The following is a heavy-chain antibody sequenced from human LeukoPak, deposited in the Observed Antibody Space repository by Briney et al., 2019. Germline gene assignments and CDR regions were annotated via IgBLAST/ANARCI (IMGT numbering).Heavy chain of an antibody. V-gene: IGHV3-30*03. D-gene: IGHD2-21*01. J-gene: IGHJ4*02. CDR3: TTGSIY. Sequence: GGSLRLSCAASGFTFSSYGMHWVRQAPGKGLEWVAIISYDGSNKYYADSVKGRFTISRDNSKNTLYLQMNSLKTEDTAVYYCTTGSIYWGQGTLVTVSS. CDR1: GFTFSSYG. CDR2: ISYDGSNK.